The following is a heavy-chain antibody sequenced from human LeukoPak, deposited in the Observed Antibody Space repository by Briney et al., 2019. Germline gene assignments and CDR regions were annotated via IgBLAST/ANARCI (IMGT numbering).Heavy chain of an antibody. V-gene: IGHV1-2*02. J-gene: IGHJ4*02. CDR1: GYTFTGYY. D-gene: IGHD6-19*01. CDR3: ATSFGMAGTPNFDY. CDR2: INPNSGGT. Sequence: GASVKVSCKASGYTFTGYYMHWVRQAPGQGLEWMGWINPNSGGTNYAQKFQGRVTMTEDTPTDTAYMELSSLRSEDTAVYYCATSFGMAGTPNFDYWGQGTLVTVSS.